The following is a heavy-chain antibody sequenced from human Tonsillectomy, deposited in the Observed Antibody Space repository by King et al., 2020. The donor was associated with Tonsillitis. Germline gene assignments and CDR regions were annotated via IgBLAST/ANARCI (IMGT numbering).Heavy chain of an antibody. V-gene: IGHV3-23*04. J-gene: IGHJ4*02. Sequence: VQLVESGGGLVQPGGSLRLSCAASGFTFSSYAINWVRQAPGTGLEWISVISGSGFNTYYADSVKGRFTIPRDNSKNTLFLQTNSLRADDTAVYYCAKEGPGDFFDYWGPGTLVTVSS. CDR2: ISGSGFNT. CDR3: AKEGPGDFFDY. D-gene: IGHD1-1*01. CDR1: GFTFSSYA.